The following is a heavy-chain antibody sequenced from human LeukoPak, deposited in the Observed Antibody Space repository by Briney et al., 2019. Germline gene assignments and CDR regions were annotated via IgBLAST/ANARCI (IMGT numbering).Heavy chain of an antibody. CDR3: ARHSGWYYYYYMDV. J-gene: IGHJ6*03. CDR2: IKQDGSEK. V-gene: IGHV3-7*01. Sequence: GGSLRLSCAASGFTVSSNYMSWVRQAPGKGLEWVANIKQDGSEKYYVDSVKGRFTISRDNARNSLYLQMNSLRAEDTAVYYCARHSGWYYYYYMDVWGKGTTVTVSS. CDR1: GFTVSSNY. D-gene: IGHD6-19*01.